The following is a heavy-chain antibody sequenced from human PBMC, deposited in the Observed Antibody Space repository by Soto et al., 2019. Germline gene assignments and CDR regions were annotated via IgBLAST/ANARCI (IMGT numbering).Heavy chain of an antibody. Sequence: GGSLRLSCAASGFTFSSYAMSWVRQAPGKGLEWVSAISGSGGSTYYADSVKGRFTISRDNSKNTLYLQMNSLRAEDTAVYYRAKEFRCSSTSCYTAYYYYYYGMDVWGQGTTVTVSS. CDR2: ISGSGGST. CDR1: GFTFSSYA. D-gene: IGHD2-2*02. J-gene: IGHJ6*02. V-gene: IGHV3-23*01. CDR3: AKEFRCSSTSCYTAYYYYYYGMDV.